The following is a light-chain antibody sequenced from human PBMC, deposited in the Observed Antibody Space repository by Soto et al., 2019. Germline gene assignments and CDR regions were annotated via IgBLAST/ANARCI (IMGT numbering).Light chain of an antibody. Sequence: EIVLTQSPGTLSLSPGERATLSCRASQSVSSSYLAWYQQKPGQAPRLLIYGATSRATGIPDWFSGSGYGTDFTLTISRLEPEDFAVYYCQQYGSSPRTFGQGTKVEIK. CDR2: GAT. J-gene: IGKJ1*01. CDR1: QSVSSSY. V-gene: IGKV3-20*01. CDR3: QQYGSSPRT.